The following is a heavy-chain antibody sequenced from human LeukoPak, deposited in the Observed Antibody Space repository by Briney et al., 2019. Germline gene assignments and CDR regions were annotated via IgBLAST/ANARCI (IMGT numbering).Heavy chain of an antibody. CDR3: ARDFDYYDSSGRDSLDY. V-gene: IGHV4-34*01. CDR2: INHSGST. CDR1: GGSFSGYY. J-gene: IGHJ4*02. D-gene: IGHD3-22*01. Sequence: PSETLSLTCAVYGGSFSGYYWSWIRQPPGKGLEWIGEINHSGSTYYNPSLKSRVTISVDTSKNQFSLKLSSVTAADTAVYYCARDFDYYDSSGRDSLDYWGQGTLVTVSS.